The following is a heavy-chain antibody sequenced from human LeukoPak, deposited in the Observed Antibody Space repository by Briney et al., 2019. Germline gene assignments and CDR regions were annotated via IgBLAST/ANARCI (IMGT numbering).Heavy chain of an antibody. D-gene: IGHD6-25*01. CDR3: ARSATDSSSVDY. J-gene: IGHJ4*02. V-gene: IGHV3-48*03. CDR1: GFTFSSHE. CDR2: ITSSGTT. Sequence: PGGSLRLSCAASGFTFSSHEMNWVRQAPGKGLEWVSYITSSGTTKYGDSVEGRFTISRDNAKNSLYLQMNSLRAEDTAVYYCARSATDSSSVDYWGQGTLVTVSS.